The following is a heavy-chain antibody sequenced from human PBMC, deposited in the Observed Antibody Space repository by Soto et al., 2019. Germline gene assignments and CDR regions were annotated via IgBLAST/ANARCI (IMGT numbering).Heavy chain of an antibody. CDR3: ANDRTSIAART. J-gene: IGHJ5*02. V-gene: IGHV3-23*01. Sequence: GGSLRLSCAASGFTFRIYAMSWVRQAPGKGLEWVSAISGSGGSTYYADSVKGRFTISRDNSKNTLYLQMNSLRAEDTAVYYCANDRTSIAARTWGQGTLVTVSS. CDR1: GFTFRIYA. CDR2: ISGSGGST. D-gene: IGHD6-6*01.